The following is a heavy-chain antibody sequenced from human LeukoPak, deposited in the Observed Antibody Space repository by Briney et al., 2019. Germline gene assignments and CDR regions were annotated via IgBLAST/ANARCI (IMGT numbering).Heavy chain of an antibody. V-gene: IGHV3-7*01. D-gene: IGHD3-3*01. CDR1: GFTFSSYW. CDR3: ARDTNGMDV. CDR2: IKQDGSDK. Sequence: GGSLRLSCAASGFTFSSYWMSWVRQAPGKWLEWVANIKQDGSDKYYVDSVKGRFTISRDNAKNSLYLQMSSLRAEDTAVYYCARDTNGMDVWGQGTTVTVSS. J-gene: IGHJ6*02.